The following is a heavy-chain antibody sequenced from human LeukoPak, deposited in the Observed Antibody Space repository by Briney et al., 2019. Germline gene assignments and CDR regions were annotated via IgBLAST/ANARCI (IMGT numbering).Heavy chain of an antibody. CDR1: GRPISSGDYH. CDR2: IYYSGRT. CDR3: ARALSEVDYYDSSGLWGFDY. D-gene: IGHD3-22*01. V-gene: IGHV4-30-4*01. Sequence: SETLSLTCTVSGRPISSGDYHWRWIRQPPGKGLEWFGYIYYSGRTYYNPSLKSRVTISVDTSKNQFSLKLSSVTAADTAVYYCARALSEVDYYDSSGLWGFDYWGQGTLVTVSS. J-gene: IGHJ4*02.